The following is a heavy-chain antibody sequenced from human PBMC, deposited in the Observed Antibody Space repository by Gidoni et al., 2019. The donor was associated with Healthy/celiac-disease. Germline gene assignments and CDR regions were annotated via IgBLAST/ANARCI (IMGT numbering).Heavy chain of an antibody. CDR1: GFTLSTAW. Sequence: VQLVQSGGGLVKPGGSIRLSCAASGFTLSTAWMSWVGQAPGKGLEWVGRIKSKTDGGTTDYAAPVKGRFTISREDSKNTLYLQMNSLKTEDTAVYYCTTVARIVVVPASVRWFDPWGQGTLVTVSS. CDR3: TTVARIVVVPASVRWFDP. V-gene: IGHV3-15*01. J-gene: IGHJ5*02. CDR2: IKSKTDGGTT. D-gene: IGHD2-2*01.